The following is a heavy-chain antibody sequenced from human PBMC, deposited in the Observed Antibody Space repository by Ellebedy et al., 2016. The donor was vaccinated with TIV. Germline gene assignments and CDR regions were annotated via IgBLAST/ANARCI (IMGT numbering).Heavy chain of an antibody. J-gene: IGHJ6*02. CDR1: GYTFTSYG. V-gene: IGHV1-18*01. Sequence: AASVKVSCKASGYTFTSYGISWVRQAPGQGLEWMGWISAYNGNTTYAQKLQGRVTMTTDTSTSTAYIELRSLRSDDTAGYYCARERFRAYYDFWSCLGYYYGMDVWGQGTTVTVSS. CDR3: ARERFRAYYDFWSCLGYYYGMDV. D-gene: IGHD3-3*01. CDR2: ISAYNGNT.